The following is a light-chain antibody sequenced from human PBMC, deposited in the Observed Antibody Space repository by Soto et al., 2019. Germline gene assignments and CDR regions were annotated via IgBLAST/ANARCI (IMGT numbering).Light chain of an antibody. CDR1: QSISSW. CDR2: DAS. V-gene: IGKV1-5*01. J-gene: IGKJ1*01. CDR3: QQYNSYLT. Sequence: IQLTQSPSSLSASVGDRVTITCRASQSISSWLARYQQQPRQAPKLLIYDASRLQSGVPSRFSGSGSGTEFTLTITSLQPDDFATYFCQQYNSYLTFGQGTKVDIK.